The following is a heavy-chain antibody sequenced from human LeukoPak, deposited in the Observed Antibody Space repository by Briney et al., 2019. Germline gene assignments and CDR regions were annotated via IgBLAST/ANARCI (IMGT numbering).Heavy chain of an antibody. D-gene: IGHD2-2*01. CDR3: ADLVYCSSSSCYEPFNQT. J-gene: IGHJ4*02. CDR1: GGTFSSLT. CDR2: IIPIFGRA. V-gene: IGHV1-69*13. Sequence: ASVKVSCKASGGTFSSLTTNWVRQAPGQGLEWMGGIIPIFGRANYAQKFQGRVTITADDSTSTAYMELSSLRSEDTAVYYCADLVYCSSSSCYEPFNQTWGQGTLVTVSP.